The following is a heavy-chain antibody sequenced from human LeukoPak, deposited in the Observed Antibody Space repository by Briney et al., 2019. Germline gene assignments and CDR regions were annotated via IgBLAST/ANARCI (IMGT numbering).Heavy chain of an antibody. J-gene: IGHJ3*02. CDR1: GYTFTSYY. D-gene: IGHD3-9*01. V-gene: IGHV1-46*01. CDR3: ATNYEILSGYPKNYYFHI. Sequence: ASVKVSCKASGYTFTSYYMHWVRQAPGQGLEWMGIINPSGGSTSYAQKFQGRVTMTRDTSTSTVYMELSSLRSEDTAMYYCATNYEILSGYPKNYYFHIWGQGTMVTVSS. CDR2: INPSGGST.